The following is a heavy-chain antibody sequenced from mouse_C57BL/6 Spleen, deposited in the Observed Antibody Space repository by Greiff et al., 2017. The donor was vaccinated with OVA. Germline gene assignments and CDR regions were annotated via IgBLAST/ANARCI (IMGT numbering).Heavy chain of an antibody. J-gene: IGHJ3*01. D-gene: IGHD2-2*01. CDR1: GYTFTGYW. CDR3: ARYPLYYGYDGGFAY. CDR2: ILPGSGST. Sequence: QVQLQPSGAALMKPGASVKLSCKATGYTFTGYWIEWVKQRPGHGLEWIGEILPGSGSTNYNEKFKGKATFTADTSSNTAYMQLSSLTTDDSAIYYCARYPLYYGYDGGFAYWGQGTLVTVSA. V-gene: IGHV1-9*01.